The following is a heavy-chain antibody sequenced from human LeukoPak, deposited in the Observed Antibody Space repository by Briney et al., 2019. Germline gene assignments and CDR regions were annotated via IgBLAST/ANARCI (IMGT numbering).Heavy chain of an antibody. CDR2: ISGSGGST. CDR1: GFTFSSYA. J-gene: IGHJ4*02. V-gene: IGHV3-23*01. D-gene: IGHD2-15*01. Sequence: GGSLRLSCAASGFTFSSYAMSWVRQAPGKGLEWVSAISGSGGSTYYAGSVKGRFTISRDNSKNTLYLQMNSLRAEDTAVYYCDIVVAASLGGGRDYWGQGTLVTVSS. CDR3: DIVVAASLGGGRDY.